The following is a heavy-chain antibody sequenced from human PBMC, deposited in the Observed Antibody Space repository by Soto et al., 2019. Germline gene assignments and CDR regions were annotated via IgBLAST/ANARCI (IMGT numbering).Heavy chain of an antibody. J-gene: IGHJ4*02. CDR2: VHATDGT. CDR1: GGSISAYY. V-gene: IGHV4-4*07. D-gene: IGHD6-13*01. CDR3: ARALSSAAGLYFDY. Sequence: QVQLQESGPGLVKASETLSLTCNVSGGSISAYYWSWIRQPAGKGMEWVGRVHATDGTKYNPSLKSRVPMSIDTSKSQFSLNLGSLTAADTAVYYCARALSSAAGLYFDYWGQGVLVTVSS.